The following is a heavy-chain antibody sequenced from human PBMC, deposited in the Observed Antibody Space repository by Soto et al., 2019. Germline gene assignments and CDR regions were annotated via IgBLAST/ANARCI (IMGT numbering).Heavy chain of an antibody. V-gene: IGHV3-21*01. CDR2: ISSSSSYI. Sequence: GGSLRLSCAASGFTFSSYSMNWVRQAPGKGLEWVSSISSSSSYIYYADSVKGRFTISRDNAKNSLYLQMNSLRAEDTALYYCSREGLGYYFDYWGQGTLVTVSS. CDR1: GFTFSSYS. D-gene: IGHD3-9*01. CDR3: SREGLGYYFDY. J-gene: IGHJ4*02.